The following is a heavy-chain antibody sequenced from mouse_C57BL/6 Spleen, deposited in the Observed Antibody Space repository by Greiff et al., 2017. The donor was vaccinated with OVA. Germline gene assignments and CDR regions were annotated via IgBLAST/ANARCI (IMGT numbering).Heavy chain of an antibody. V-gene: IGHV1-50*01. CDR2: IDPYDSYT. CDR1: GYTFTSYW. Sequence: QVQLQQPGAELVKPGASVKLSCKASGYTFTSYWMQWVKQRPGQGLEWIGEIDPYDSYTNYNQKFKGKATLTVDTSSSTAYMQLSSLTSEDSAVYYCAYGNYVDGYWGQGTTLTVSS. CDR3: AYGNYVDGY. J-gene: IGHJ2*01. D-gene: IGHD2-1*01.